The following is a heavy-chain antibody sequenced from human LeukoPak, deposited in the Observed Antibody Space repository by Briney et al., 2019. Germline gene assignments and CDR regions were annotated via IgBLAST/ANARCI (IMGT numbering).Heavy chain of an antibody. CDR3: AREEVDSGYYYGMDV. V-gene: IGHV1-2*02. D-gene: IGHD5-12*01. Sequence: ASVKVSCKASGYTFTSYYMHWVRQAPGQGLEWMGWINPNSGGTNYAQKFQGRVTMTRDTSISTAYMELSRLRSDDTAVCYCAREEVDSGYYYGMDVWGQGTTVTVSS. CDR1: GYTFTSYY. J-gene: IGHJ6*02. CDR2: INPNSGGT.